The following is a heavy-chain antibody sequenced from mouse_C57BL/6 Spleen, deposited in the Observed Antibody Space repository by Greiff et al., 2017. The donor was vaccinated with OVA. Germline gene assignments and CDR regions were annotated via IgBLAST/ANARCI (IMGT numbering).Heavy chain of an antibody. D-gene: IGHD1-1*01. CDR2: IWRGGST. Sequence: QVQLQQSGPGLVQPSQSLSITCTVSGFSFTSYGVHWVRQSPGKGLEWLGVIWRGGSTDYNAAFMSRLSITKDNTKCNVFFNMNSLHADDTAIYYCAKNYYGSSYFDYWGQGTTLTVSS. J-gene: IGHJ2*01. V-gene: IGHV2-5*01. CDR1: GFSFTSYG. CDR3: AKNYYGSSYFDY.